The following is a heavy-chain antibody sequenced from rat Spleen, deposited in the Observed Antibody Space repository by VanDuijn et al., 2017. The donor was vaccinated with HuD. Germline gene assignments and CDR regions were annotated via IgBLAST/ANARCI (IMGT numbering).Heavy chain of an antibody. CDR1: GFSLTSYG. CDR2: IWDDGST. Sequence: QVQLKESGPGLVQPSQTLSLTCTVSGFSLTSYGVSWVRQPPGKGLEWMGGIWDDGSTNYNSALKSRLSISRDPSKSQVFLKMNSLQTEDTATYYCARDLSLGPYYGYPDYWGQGVMVTVSS. D-gene: IGHD1-7*01. V-gene: IGHV2-4*01. CDR3: ARDLSLGPYYGYPDY. J-gene: IGHJ2*01.